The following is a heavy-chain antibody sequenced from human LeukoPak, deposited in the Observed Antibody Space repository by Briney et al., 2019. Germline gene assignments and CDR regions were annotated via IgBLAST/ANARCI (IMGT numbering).Heavy chain of an antibody. CDR2: IWYDGSNK. J-gene: IGHJ4*02. D-gene: IGHD6-13*01. CDR1: GFTFSSYG. Sequence: GRSLRLSCAASGFTFSSYGMHWVRQAPGKGLEWVAVIWYDGSNKYYADSVKGRFTISRDNSKNTLYLQMNSLRAEDTAVYYCARTSSSWYFDYWGLGTLVTVSS. V-gene: IGHV3-33*01. CDR3: ARTSSSWYFDY.